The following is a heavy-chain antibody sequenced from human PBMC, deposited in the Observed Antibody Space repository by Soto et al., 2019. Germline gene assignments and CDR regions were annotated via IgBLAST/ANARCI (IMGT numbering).Heavy chain of an antibody. CDR2: INPNSGGT. CDR1: GYTFTDYF. V-gene: IGHV1-2*02. CDR3: ARDTKIPANAIHDGR. J-gene: IGHJ4*02. Sequence: VEMVQSGAEVKKPGASVRVSCKASGYTFTDYFIHWVRQAPGQGLEWMGWINPNSGGTNYAQKFQGRVTMTRETSSTTVYLDLSRLRADDTATYYCARDTKIPANAIHDGRWGQGTLVTVSS. D-gene: IGHD2-2*01.